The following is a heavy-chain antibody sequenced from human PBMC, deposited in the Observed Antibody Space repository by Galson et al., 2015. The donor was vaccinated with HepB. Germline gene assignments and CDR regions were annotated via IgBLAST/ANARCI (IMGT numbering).Heavy chain of an antibody. CDR1: GFTFSSYD. Sequence: SLRLSCAASGFTFSSYDMHWVRQATGKGLEWVSAIGTPGDPYYPGSVKGRFTISRDNSKSTLFLQMNSLRPEDTAVYYCVKERAGGYYEGDDTWGQGTLVIVSS. D-gene: IGHD3-22*01. CDR2: IGTPGDP. J-gene: IGHJ5*02. CDR3: VKERAGGYYEGDDT. V-gene: IGHV3-13*05.